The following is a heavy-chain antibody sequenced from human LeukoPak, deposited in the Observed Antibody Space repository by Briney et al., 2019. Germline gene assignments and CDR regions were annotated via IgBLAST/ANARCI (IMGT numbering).Heavy chain of an antibody. V-gene: IGHV1-2*02. J-gene: IGHJ4*02. D-gene: IGHD2-2*01. Sequence: GASVNVSCKASGYTFTGYYIHWVRQAPGRGLEWMGWINPNTGGTNYAQKFQGRVTMTRDTSISTAYMELSSLRSDDTAIYYCARANRGYCSSPSCSVDNWGQGTLVTVSS. CDR1: GYTFTGYY. CDR2: INPNTGGT. CDR3: ARANRGYCSSPSCSVDN.